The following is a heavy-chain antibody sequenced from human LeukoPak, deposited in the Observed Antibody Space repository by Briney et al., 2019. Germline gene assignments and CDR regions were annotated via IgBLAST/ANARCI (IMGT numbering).Heavy chain of an antibody. J-gene: IGHJ6*02. CDR1: GYSFTSYW. CDR3: ARRLIHYGMDV. Sequence: GESLKISCKGSGYSFTSYWIGWVRQMPGKGLEWMGIIYPGDSDTRYSPSFQGQVTISADKSISTAYLQWSGLKASDTAMYYCARRLIHYGMDVWDQGTTVTVSS. CDR2: IYPGDSDT. V-gene: IGHV5-51*01. D-gene: IGHD2-21*01.